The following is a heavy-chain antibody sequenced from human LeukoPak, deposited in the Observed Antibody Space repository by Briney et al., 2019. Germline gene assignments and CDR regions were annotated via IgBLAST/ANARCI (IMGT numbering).Heavy chain of an antibody. Sequence: GGSLRLSCAASGFTFSTYWMSWVRQAPGKGLEWVANIKEDGSEKYYVDSVKGRFTISRDSARNSLYLQMNSLRAEDTAVYYCARDVNYYYYMDVWGKGTTVTVSS. CDR1: GFTFSTYW. V-gene: IGHV3-7*01. J-gene: IGHJ6*03. CDR3: ARDVNYYYYMDV. CDR2: IKEDGSEK.